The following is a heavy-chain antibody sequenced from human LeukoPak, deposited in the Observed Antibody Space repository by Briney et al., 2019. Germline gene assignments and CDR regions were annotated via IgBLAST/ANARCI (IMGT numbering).Heavy chain of an antibody. Sequence: ASVKVSSKASGYTFTSYDINWVRQATGQGLEWMGWMNPNSGKTGYAQKFQGRVTMTRNTSISTAYMELSSLRSEDTAVYYCARGGYCSGGSCYRWFDPWGQGTLVTVSS. CDR3: ARGGYCSGGSCYRWFDP. J-gene: IGHJ5*02. CDR2: MNPNSGKT. V-gene: IGHV1-8*01. CDR1: GYTFTSYD. D-gene: IGHD2-15*01.